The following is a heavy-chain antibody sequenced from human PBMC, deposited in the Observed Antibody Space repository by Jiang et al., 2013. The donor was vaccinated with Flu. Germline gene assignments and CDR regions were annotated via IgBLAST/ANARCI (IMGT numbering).Heavy chain of an antibody. Sequence: VQLVESGGGLVQPGGSLRLSCAASGFTVSSNYMSWVRQAPGKGLEWVSVIYSGGSTYYADSVKGRFTISRDNSKNTLYLQMNSLRAEDTAVYYCARDSFYYDSSGYSSFDSWGQGTLVTVSS. CDR3: ARDSFYYDSSGYSSFDS. CDR2: IYSGGST. J-gene: IGHJ4*02. CDR1: GFTVSSNY. D-gene: IGHD3-22*01. V-gene: IGHV3-66*01.